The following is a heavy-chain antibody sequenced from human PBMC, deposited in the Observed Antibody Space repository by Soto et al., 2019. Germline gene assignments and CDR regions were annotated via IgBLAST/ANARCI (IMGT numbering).Heavy chain of an antibody. CDR2: ISPYNGNT. CDR1: GYTFTSYG. V-gene: IGHV1-18*01. J-gene: IGHJ3*02. CDR3: AREVVVAAPRAFDI. D-gene: IGHD2-15*01. Sequence: ASVKVSCKASGYTFTSYGIGWVRQAPGQGLEWMGWISPYNGNTNYAQKFQGRVTMTRDTSISTAYMELSRLRSDDTAVYYCAREVVVAAPRAFDIWGQGTMVTVSS.